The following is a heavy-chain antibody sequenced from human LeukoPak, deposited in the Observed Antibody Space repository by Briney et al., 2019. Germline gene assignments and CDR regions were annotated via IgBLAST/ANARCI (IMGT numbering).Heavy chain of an antibody. CDR3: ARDLVTVTKGFDI. CDR1: GGSISSYY. V-gene: IGHV4-4*07. D-gene: IGHD4-17*01. J-gene: IGHJ3*02. Sequence: SETLSLTRTVSGGSISSYYWSWIRQPAGKGLEWIGRIYTSGSTNYNPSLKSRVTISIDTSKNQFSLKLSSVTAADTAVYYCARDLVTVTKGFDIWGQGTMVSVSS. CDR2: IYTSGST.